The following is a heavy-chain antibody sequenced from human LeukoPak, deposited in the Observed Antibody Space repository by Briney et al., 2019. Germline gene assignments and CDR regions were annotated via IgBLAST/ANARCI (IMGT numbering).Heavy chain of an antibody. CDR3: AREGQQLVPLG. CDR2: IYTSGST. J-gene: IGHJ4*02. CDR1: GYSISSGYY. D-gene: IGHD6-13*01. V-gene: IGHV4-4*07. Sequence: SETLSLTCTVSGYSISSGYYWSWIRQPAGKELEWIGRIYTSGSTNYNPSLKSRVTMSVDTSKIQFSLKLSSVTAADTAVYYCAREGQQLVPLGWGQGTLVTVSS.